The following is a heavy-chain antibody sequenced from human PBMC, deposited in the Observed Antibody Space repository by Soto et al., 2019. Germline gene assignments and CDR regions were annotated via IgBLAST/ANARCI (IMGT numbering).Heavy chain of an antibody. D-gene: IGHD1-20*01. J-gene: IGHJ4*02. Sequence: QVQLVESGGGVVQPGRSLRVSCAASGFTFSDYGIYWVRQAPGKGLEWVALISYDGNNREYGDSVKGRFTISRDNSKNTLYLQMNSLRVEDTAVYYCTFGDNSFDYCGQGTLVTVSS. V-gene: IGHV3-30*03. CDR3: TFGDNSFDY. CDR2: ISYDGNNR. CDR1: GFTFSDYG.